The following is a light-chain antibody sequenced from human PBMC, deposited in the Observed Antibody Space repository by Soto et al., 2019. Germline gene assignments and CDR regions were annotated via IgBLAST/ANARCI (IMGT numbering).Light chain of an antibody. CDR3: MQALQTPRT. J-gene: IGKJ5*01. Sequence: DIQMTQSPSSLSASVGDRVTITCQASQDISNYLNWYQQKPGKAPKLLIYGASNLETGVPSRFSGSGSGTDFTLKISRVEAEDVGVYYCMQALQTPRTFGQGTRLEIK. CDR1: QDISNY. V-gene: IGKV1-33*01. CDR2: GAS.